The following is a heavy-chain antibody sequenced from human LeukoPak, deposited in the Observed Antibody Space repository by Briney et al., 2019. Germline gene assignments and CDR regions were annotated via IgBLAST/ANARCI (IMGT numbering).Heavy chain of an antibody. V-gene: IGHV4-30-2*01. D-gene: IGHD6-13*01. Sequence: KPSETLSLTCTVSGGSISSGGYYWSWIRQPPGKGLEWIGYIYHSGSTYYNPSLKSRVTISVDRSKNQFSLKLSSVTAADTAVYYCARDLEGSSWSRPYYYYYMDVWGKGTTVTVSS. J-gene: IGHJ6*03. CDR2: IYHSGST. CDR1: GGSISSGGYY. CDR3: ARDLEGSSWSRPYYYYYMDV.